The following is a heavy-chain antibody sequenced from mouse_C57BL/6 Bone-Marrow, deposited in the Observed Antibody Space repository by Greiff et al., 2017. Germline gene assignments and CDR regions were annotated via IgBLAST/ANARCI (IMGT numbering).Heavy chain of an antibody. CDR3: ASELSRRYAMYY. Sequence: VKLVESGAELMKPGASVKLSCKATGYTFTGYWIEWVKQRPGHGLEWIGEILPGSGTTNDNEKFKGKATFTADTYSNTAYLQLSSLTTADSAIYFCASELSRRYAMYYWGQGTSVTVSS. V-gene: IGHV1-9*01. D-gene: IGHD4-1*01. CDR1: GYTFTGYW. J-gene: IGHJ4*01. CDR2: ILPGSGTT.